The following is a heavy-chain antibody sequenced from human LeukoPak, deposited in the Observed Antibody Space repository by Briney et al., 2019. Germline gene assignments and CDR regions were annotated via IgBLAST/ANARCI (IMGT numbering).Heavy chain of an antibody. Sequence: SETLSLTCTVSGGSINSYYWTWIRQPPGKGLEWIGYIYHSGSTYYNPSLKSRVTISVDRSKNQFSLKLSSVTAADTAVYYCARARADILTGQYYFDYWGQGTLVTVSS. J-gene: IGHJ4*02. CDR2: IYHSGST. CDR1: GGSINSYY. V-gene: IGHV4-59*12. D-gene: IGHD3-9*01. CDR3: ARARADILTGQYYFDY.